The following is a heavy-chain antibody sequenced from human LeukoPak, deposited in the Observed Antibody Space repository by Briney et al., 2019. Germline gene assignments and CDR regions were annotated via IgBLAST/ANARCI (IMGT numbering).Heavy chain of an antibody. Sequence: GSLRLSCAASGFTFSSYSMNWVRQAPGKGLEWVSSISSSSSYIYYADSVQGRFTISRDNAKNSLYLQMNSLRAEDTAVYYCARDDNYYDSSGYYYGVDYWGQGTLVTVSS. CDR2: ISSSSSYI. CDR1: GFTFSSYS. J-gene: IGHJ4*02. CDR3: ARDDNYYDSSGYYYGVDY. D-gene: IGHD3-22*01. V-gene: IGHV3-21*01.